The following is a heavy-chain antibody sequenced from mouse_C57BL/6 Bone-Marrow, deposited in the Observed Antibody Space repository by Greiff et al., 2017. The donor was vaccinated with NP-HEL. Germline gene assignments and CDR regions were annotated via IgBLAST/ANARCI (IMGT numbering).Heavy chain of an antibody. V-gene: IGHV1-80*01. Sequence: QVQLQQSGAELVKPGASVKISCKASGYAFSSYWMNWVKQRPGKGLEWIGQIYPGDGDTNYNGKFKGKATLTADKSSSTAYMQLSSLTSEDSAVYFCARTWNDYDETDYWGQGTTLTVSS. CDR3: ARTWNDYDETDY. CDR1: GYAFSSYW. CDR2: IYPGDGDT. D-gene: IGHD2-4*01. J-gene: IGHJ2*01.